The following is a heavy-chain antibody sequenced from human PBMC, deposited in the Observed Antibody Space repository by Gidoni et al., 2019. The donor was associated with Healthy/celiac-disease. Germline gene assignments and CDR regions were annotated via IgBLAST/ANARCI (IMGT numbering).Heavy chain of an antibody. CDR2: INHSGST. CDR1: CGYFSGHY. J-gene: IGHJ6*02. V-gene: IGHV4-34*01. Sequence: QAPLQQWGAGLLKLSEPLSLTCAVYCGYFSGHYWRWLRQPPGKGLEWFGEINHSGSTNYNPSHKSRVTISVDTSENQFSLKLSSVTAADTAVYYCARMSGWMTTVVTGYYYYYYGMDVWGQGTTVTVSS. D-gene: IGHD4-17*01. CDR3: ARMSGWMTTVVTGYYYYYYGMDV.